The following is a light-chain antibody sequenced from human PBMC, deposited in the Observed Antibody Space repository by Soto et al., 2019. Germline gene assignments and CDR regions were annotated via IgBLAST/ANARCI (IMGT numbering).Light chain of an antibody. CDR3: EQSESTLGLT. CDR1: QSSSSY. J-gene: IGKJ4*02. CDR2: AAS. V-gene: IGKV1-39*01. Sequence: DIQMTQSPSSLSASVGDRVTITCRASQSSSSYLNWYQQKPGKAPKLLIYAASSLQSGVPSRFSGSGSGTDINRRSSSLQPEYFATYYCEQSESTLGLTFGGGTKVEIK.